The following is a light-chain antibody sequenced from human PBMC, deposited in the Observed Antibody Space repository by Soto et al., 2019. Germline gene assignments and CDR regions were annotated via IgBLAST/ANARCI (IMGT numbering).Light chain of an antibody. CDR1: QSVSSW. V-gene: IGKV1-5*01. J-gene: IGKJ1*01. CDR2: HAS. Sequence: IHMTQSASTLSASVGDRVTITCRASQSVSSWLAWYQQKPGKAPKLLTYHASSLETGVPSRFSGSGSGTESTLTISSVKPDDFASYYCQHYNSYGTFGQGTKVDIK. CDR3: QHYNSYGT.